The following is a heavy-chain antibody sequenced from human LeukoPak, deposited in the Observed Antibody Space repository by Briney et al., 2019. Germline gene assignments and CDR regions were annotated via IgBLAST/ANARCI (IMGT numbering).Heavy chain of an antibody. CDR3: ARTLAYDFWSGYWYY. Sequence: GGSLRLSCAASGFTFRSYAIYWVRQAPGKGLEWVSGISGSGGDTYFADSVRGRFTIFRDNSKNTVFLQMDSLRAEDTAVYYCARTLAYDFWSGYWYYWGQGTLLTVSS. CDR2: ISGSGGDT. J-gene: IGHJ4*02. D-gene: IGHD3-3*01. V-gene: IGHV3-23*01. CDR1: GFTFRSYA.